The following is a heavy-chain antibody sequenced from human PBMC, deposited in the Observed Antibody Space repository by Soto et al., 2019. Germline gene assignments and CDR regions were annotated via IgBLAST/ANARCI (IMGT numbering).Heavy chain of an antibody. J-gene: IGHJ4*01. Sequence: QLQLQESGPGLVKPSETLSLTCTVSGGSISSSSYYWDWIRQPPGKGLEWIGSIYYGGSTYYNPSLQSRVTIPGATSDVQLYLKLSSETAADTAVYDCATSPHTALFTDFDYWGQGTLVTVSS. CDR2: IYYGGST. V-gene: IGHV4-39*01. D-gene: IGHD5-18*01. CDR1: GGSISSSSYY. CDR3: ATSPHTALFTDFDY.